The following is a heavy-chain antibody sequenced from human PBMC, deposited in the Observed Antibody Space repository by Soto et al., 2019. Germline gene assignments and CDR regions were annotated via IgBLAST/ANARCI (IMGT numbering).Heavy chain of an antibody. Sequence: GGSLRLSCAASGFTFSSYAMSWVRQAPGKGLEWVSGISGSGGSTYYADSVKGRYTISRDNSKNTLYLQMNSLRAEDTAVYYCAKGPYSSGWPYNFDYWGQGTLVTVSS. CDR2: ISGSGGST. J-gene: IGHJ4*02. CDR3: AKGPYSSGWPYNFDY. V-gene: IGHV3-23*01. D-gene: IGHD6-19*01. CDR1: GFTFSSYA.